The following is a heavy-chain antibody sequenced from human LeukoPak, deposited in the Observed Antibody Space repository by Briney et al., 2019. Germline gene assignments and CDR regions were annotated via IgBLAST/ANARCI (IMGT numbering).Heavy chain of an antibody. V-gene: IGHV4-4*02. J-gene: IGHJ4*02. CDR1: GGSISNTNW. CDR3: SRENGAYSPFGY. D-gene: IGHD2-21*01. CDR2: IFLSGLT. Sequence: SGTRALTCGVSGGSISNTNWWSWVRQPPGQGLEWIGEIFLSGLTNYNPSLKSRVTLSLDKSKNHLSLNLTSVTAADTAVYYCSRENGAYSPFGYWGQG.